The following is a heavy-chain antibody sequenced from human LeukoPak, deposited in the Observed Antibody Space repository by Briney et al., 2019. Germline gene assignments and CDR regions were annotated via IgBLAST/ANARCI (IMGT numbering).Heavy chain of an antibody. Sequence: ASVKVSCKASGYTFTSYYMHWVRQAPGQGLEWMGMINPSGGSTSYAQKFQGRVTMTRDTSTSTVYMELSSLRSEDTAVYYCARVGYNYYDSSGYQYYFDYWGQGTLVTVSS. CDR1: GYTFTSYY. V-gene: IGHV1-46*01. CDR2: INPSGGST. CDR3: ARVGYNYYDSSGYQYYFDY. D-gene: IGHD3-22*01. J-gene: IGHJ4*02.